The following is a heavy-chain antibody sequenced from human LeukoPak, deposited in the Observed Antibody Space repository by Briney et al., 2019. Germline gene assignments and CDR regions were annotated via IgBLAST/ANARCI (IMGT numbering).Heavy chain of an antibody. CDR2: INHSGST. CDR3: ASLAAAGPDY. D-gene: IGHD6-13*01. CDR1: GGSFSGYY. Sequence: SETLSLTCTVYGGSFSGYYWSWIRQPPGKGLEWIGEINHSGSTNYNPSLKSRVTISVDTSKNQFSLKLSSVTAADTAVYYCASLAAAGPDYWGQGTLVTVSS. J-gene: IGHJ4*02. V-gene: IGHV4-34*01.